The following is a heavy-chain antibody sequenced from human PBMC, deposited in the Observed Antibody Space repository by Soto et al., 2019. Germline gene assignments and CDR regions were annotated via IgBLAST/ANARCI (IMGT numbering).Heavy chain of an antibody. Sequence: QVQLVQSGAEVKKPGASVKVSCMASGYTFTNYDINSVRQATGQGLEWRGWMNPDSGNTGYAQKVQGRVTVTRNTTISTAYMELSSLRSEDTAVYYCARGLYAFDVWGHGTMVTVSS. CDR2: MNPDSGNT. CDR3: ARGLYAFDV. J-gene: IGHJ3*01. CDR1: GYTFTNYD. V-gene: IGHV1-8*01.